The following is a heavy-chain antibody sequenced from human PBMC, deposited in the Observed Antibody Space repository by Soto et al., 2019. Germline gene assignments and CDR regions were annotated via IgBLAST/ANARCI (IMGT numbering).Heavy chain of an antibody. Sequence: SETLSLTCTVSGGSISSSSYYWGWIRQPPGKGLEWIGSIYYSGSTYYNPSLKSRVTISVDTSKNQFSLKLSSVTAADTAVYYCATWGPYYYYMDVWGKGTTVTVSS. CDR1: GGSISSSSYY. J-gene: IGHJ6*03. CDR3: ATWGPYYYYMDV. CDR2: IYYSGST. V-gene: IGHV4-39*01. D-gene: IGHD3-16*01.